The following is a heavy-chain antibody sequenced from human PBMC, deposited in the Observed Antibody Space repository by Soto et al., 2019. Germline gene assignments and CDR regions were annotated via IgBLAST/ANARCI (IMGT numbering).Heavy chain of an antibody. J-gene: IGHJ3*02. CDR3: ASGLYGSGSYGDAFDI. CDR2: ISYDGSNK. D-gene: IGHD3-10*01. CDR1: GFTFSSYG. V-gene: IGHV3-30*03. Sequence: QVQLVESGGGVVQPGRSLRLSCAASGFTFSSYGMHWVRQAPGKGLEWVAVISYDGSNKYYADSVKGRFTISRDNSKNTLYLQMNRLRAEDTAVYYCASGLYGSGSYGDAFDIWGQGTKVTVSS.